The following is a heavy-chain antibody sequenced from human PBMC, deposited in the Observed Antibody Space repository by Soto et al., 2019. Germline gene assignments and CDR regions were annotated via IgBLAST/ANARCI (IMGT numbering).Heavy chain of an antibody. CDR3: AHLPYASGSHTGWFDT. J-gene: IGHJ5*02. CDR1: GFSLSTNRVG. D-gene: IGHD3-10*01. CDR2: IYWDDDK. V-gene: IGHV2-5*02. Sequence: QITLKESGPTLVKPTQTLTLTCTFSGFSLSTNRVGVGWIRQPPGKALEWLALIYWDDDKRYSPSLKSRLTITKDTAKNQVVLTMTNMDPVDTATYYCAHLPYASGSHTGWFDTWGQVTLVTVSS.